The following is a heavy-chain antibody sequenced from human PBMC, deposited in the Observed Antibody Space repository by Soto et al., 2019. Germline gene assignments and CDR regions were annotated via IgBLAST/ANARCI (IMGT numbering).Heavy chain of an antibody. D-gene: IGHD6-13*01. V-gene: IGHV1-46*01. Sequence: ASVKVSCKASGYTFTSYYMHWVRQAPGQGLEWMGIINPSGGSTSYAQKFQGRVTMTRDTSTSTVYMELSSLRSEDTAVYYCARDRGSSWEHNWFDPWGQGTRGTVSS. CDR1: GYTFTSYY. J-gene: IGHJ5*02. CDR2: INPSGGST. CDR3: ARDRGSSWEHNWFDP.